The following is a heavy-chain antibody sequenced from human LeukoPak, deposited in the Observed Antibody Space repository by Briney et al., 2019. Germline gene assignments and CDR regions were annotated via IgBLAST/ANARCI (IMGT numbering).Heavy chain of an antibody. CDR2: ISGSGGSP. D-gene: IGHD3-22*01. Sequence: GGSLRLSCAASGFTFSSYAMSWVRQAPGKGLEWVSAISGSGGSPYYADSVKGRFTISRENSKNTLYLQMNSLRAEDTAVYYCAKDVVQWLLPTFDYWGQGTLVTVSS. V-gene: IGHV3-23*01. CDR3: AKDVVQWLLPTFDY. J-gene: IGHJ4*02. CDR1: GFTFSSYA.